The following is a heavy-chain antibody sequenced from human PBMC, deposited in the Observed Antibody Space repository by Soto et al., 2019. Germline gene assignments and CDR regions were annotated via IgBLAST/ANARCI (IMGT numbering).Heavy chain of an antibody. CDR1: GGSISSSSYY. J-gene: IGHJ4*02. CDR3: ARREQLGYFDY. CDR2: IYYSGST. V-gene: IGHV4-39*01. D-gene: IGHD6-6*01. Sequence: ETLSLTCTVSGGSISSSSYYWGWIRQPPGKGLEWIGSIYYSGSTYYNPSLKSRVTISVDTSKNQFSLKLSPVTAADTAVYYCARREQLGYFDYWGQGTLVTVSS.